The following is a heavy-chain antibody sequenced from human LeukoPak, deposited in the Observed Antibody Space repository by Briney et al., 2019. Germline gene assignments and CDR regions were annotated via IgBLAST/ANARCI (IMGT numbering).Heavy chain of an antibody. CDR2: ISSSGSTI. CDR3: ARDRSAVLTPLNWFDP. J-gene: IGHJ5*02. CDR1: GFTFSSYE. Sequence: PGGSLRLSCAASGFTFSSYEMNWVRQAPGKGLEWVSYISSSGSTIYYADSVKGRFTISRDNAKNSLYLQMNSLRAEDTAVYYCARDRSAVLTPLNWFDPWGQGTLVTVSS. V-gene: IGHV3-48*03. D-gene: IGHD3-16*01.